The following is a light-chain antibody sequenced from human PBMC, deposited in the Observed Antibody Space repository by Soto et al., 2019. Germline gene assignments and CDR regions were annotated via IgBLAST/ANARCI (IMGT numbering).Light chain of an antibody. CDR1: QSVTNNY. CDR2: GAS. CDR3: QQYGRSPWT. Sequence: EIVLTQSPGTLSLSPGERATLSCRASQSVTNNYLAWYQQKPGQAPRVLIYGASSRATGIPDRFSGSGSGTGFSLTISRLEPEDFAVYFCQQYGRSPWTFGQGTKVEVK. J-gene: IGKJ1*01. V-gene: IGKV3-20*01.